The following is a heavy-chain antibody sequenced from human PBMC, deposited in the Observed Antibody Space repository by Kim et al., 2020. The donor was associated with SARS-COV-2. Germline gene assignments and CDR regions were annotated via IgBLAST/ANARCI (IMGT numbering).Heavy chain of an antibody. CDR2: I. Sequence: IYYADSVKGLFTVSRDNADNLLYLQVSDLRGEDTAIYFCARGGALTVFADYWGQGTLVFISS. V-gene: IGHV3-11*01. D-gene: IGHD4-17*01. J-gene: IGHJ4*02. CDR3: ARGGALTVFADY.